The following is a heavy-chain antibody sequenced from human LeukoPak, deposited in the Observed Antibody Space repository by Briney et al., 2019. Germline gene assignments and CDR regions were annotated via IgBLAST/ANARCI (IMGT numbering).Heavy chain of an antibody. V-gene: IGHV4-59*01. CDR3: ARYYDRSGYWSTPHFDY. Sequence: SETLSLTCTVSGDSISSYYWNWVRQPPGKGLEWIGYIYYSGSTNCNPSLKSRVTISIDTSKNQFSLKLSSVTAADTAVYYCARYYDRSGYWSTPHFDYWGQGTLVTVSS. CDR1: GDSISSYY. CDR2: IYYSGST. D-gene: IGHD3-22*01. J-gene: IGHJ4*01.